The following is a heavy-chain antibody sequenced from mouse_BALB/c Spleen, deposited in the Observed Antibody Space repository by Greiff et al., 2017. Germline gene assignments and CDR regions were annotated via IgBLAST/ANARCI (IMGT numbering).Heavy chain of an antibody. V-gene: IGHV1S81*02. J-gene: IGHJ2*01. CDR2: INPSNGRT. Sequence: QVQLQQPGAELVKPGASVKLSCTASGYTFTSYWMPWVKQRPGQGLEWIGEINPSNGRTNYNEKFKSMATLTVDKSSSTAYMQLSSLTSEDSAVYYCARGGYDDGGYYFDYWGQGTTLTVSS. CDR3: ARGGYDDGGYYFDY. CDR1: GYTFTSYW. D-gene: IGHD2-2*01.